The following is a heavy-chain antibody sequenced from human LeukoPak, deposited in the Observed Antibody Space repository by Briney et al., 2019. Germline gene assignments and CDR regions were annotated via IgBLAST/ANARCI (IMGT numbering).Heavy chain of an antibody. CDR3: ARSAYDYVWGSYRYGDY. J-gene: IGHJ4*02. Sequence: ASVKVSCKASGYTFTSYGISWVRQAPGQGLEWMGWISAYNGNTNYAQKLQGRVTMTTDTSTSTAYMELRSLRSDDTAVYYCARSAYDYVWGSYRYGDYWGQGTLVTVSS. CDR1: GYTFTSYG. V-gene: IGHV1-18*01. D-gene: IGHD3-16*02. CDR2: ISAYNGNT.